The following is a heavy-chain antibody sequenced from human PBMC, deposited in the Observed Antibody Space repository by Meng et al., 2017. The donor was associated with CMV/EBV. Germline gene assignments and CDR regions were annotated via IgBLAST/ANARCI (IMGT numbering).Heavy chain of an antibody. D-gene: IGHD3-3*01. Sequence: GESLKISCAASGFTFSSYAMHWVRQAPGKGLEWVAVISYDGSNKYYADSVKGRFTISRDNSKNTLYLQMNSLTAEDTAVYYCASDGAGGFLEWLLDFDYWGQGTLVTVSS. CDR3: ASDGAGGFLEWLLDFDY. V-gene: IGHV3-30-3*01. CDR2: ISYDGSNK. J-gene: IGHJ4*02. CDR1: GFTFSSYA.